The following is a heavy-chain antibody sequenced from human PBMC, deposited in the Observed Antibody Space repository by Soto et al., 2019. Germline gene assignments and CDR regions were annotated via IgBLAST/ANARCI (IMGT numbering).Heavy chain of an antibody. J-gene: IGHJ5*02. Sequence: SETLSLTCAVSGGSIRSGGDSWIWIRQPPGKDLEWIGYIYHYGNAYYNPSLKSRVTISVDRSKNQFSLQLSSVTAADTAVYYCARRVSASAGSWFDPWGQGTLVTVSS. V-gene: IGHV4-30-2*01. CDR1: GGSIRSGGDS. D-gene: IGHD3-3*01. CDR2: IYHYGNA. CDR3: ARRVSASAGSWFDP.